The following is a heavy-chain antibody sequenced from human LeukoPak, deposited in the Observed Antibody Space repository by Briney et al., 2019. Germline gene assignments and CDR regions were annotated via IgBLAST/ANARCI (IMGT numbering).Heavy chain of an antibody. CDR3: ARVILRFLEWPENWFDP. CDR2: INPNSGGT. J-gene: IGHJ5*02. Sequence: GASVKVSCKASGYTFTDYCLHWVRQAPGQGLEWMGWINPNSGGTNYAQKFQGRVTMTRDTSISTAYMELSRLRSDDTAVYYCARVILRFLEWPENWFDPWGQGTLVTVSS. D-gene: IGHD3-3*01. V-gene: IGHV1-2*02. CDR1: GYTFTDYC.